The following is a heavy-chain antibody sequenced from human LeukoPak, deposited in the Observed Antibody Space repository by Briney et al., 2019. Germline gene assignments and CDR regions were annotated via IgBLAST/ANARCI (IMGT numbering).Heavy chain of an antibody. CDR1: GYSITELS. CDR2: ISVYSDDT. V-gene: IGHV1-18*01. J-gene: IGHJ4*02. Sequence: GASVKVSCKVSGYSITELSTHWVRQAPGKGLEWMGWISVYSDDTKSAQNLQGRITMTKDTSTSTAYMELRSLRSDDTAVYYCAREADSSGYFFRPDYWGQGTLVTVSS. CDR3: AREADSSGYFFRPDY. D-gene: IGHD3-22*01.